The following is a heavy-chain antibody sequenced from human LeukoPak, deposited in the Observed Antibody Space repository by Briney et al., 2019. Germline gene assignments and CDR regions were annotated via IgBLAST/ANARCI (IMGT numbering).Heavy chain of an antibody. D-gene: IGHD1-26*01. CDR2: INPNINGT. J-gene: IGHJ4*02. Sequence: ASVKLSCTASGYTFSGYYIHWVRQAPGQGLEWMGWINPNINGTNYAQKSKGRVTMTGDRSISTAYLELSRLRADDTAVYYCARFGWELPFDHWGQGTLVTVSS. CDR3: ARFGWELPFDH. CDR1: GYTFSGYY. V-gene: IGHV1-2*02.